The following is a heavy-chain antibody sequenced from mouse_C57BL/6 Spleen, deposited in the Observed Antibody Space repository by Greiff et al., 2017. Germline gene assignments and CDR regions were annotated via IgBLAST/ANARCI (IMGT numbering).Heavy chain of an antibody. CDR1: GYTFTSYW. CDR2: INPSSGYT. J-gene: IGHJ4*01. Sequence: VQLQQSGAELAKPGASVKLSCKASGYTFTSYWMHWVKQRPGQGLEWIGYINPSSGYTNYNQKFKDKATLTADKSSSTAYMQLSSLTYEDSAVYDCARWTWGYAMDYWGQGTSVTVSS. CDR3: ARWTWGYAMDY. D-gene: IGHD4-1*01. V-gene: IGHV1-7*01.